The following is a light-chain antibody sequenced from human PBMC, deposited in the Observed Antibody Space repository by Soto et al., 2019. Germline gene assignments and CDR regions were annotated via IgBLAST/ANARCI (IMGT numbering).Light chain of an antibody. Sequence: EIVLTQSPATLSLSPGERATLSYRASQSVSSYLAWYQQKPGQAPRLLIYDVSNRATGIPARFSGSGSGTDFTLTISSLGPEDFAVYYCQQRSNWPSAFGPGTKVEIK. J-gene: IGKJ3*01. CDR1: QSVSSY. V-gene: IGKV3-11*01. CDR3: QQRSNWPSA. CDR2: DVS.